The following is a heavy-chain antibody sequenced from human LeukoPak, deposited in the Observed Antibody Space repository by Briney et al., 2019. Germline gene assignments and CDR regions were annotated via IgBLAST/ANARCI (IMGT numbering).Heavy chain of an antibody. CDR2: ISASGVST. CDR1: GFTFSSYA. Sequence: GRSLRLSCTSSGFTFSSYAMSWVRQAPGKGLEWVSAISASGVSTYYADSVKGRLIISRDNSKNTLYLQMNSLRAEDTAVYYCARDLRGIAVADYWGQGTLVTVSS. V-gene: IGHV3-23*01. D-gene: IGHD6-19*01. J-gene: IGHJ4*02. CDR3: ARDLRGIAVADY.